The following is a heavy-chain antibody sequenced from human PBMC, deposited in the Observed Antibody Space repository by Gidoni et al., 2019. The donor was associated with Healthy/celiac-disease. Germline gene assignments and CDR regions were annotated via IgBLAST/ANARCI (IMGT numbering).Heavy chain of an antibody. CDR3: ARESSSSFDY. D-gene: IGHD6-6*01. CDR1: GYTFTSYY. J-gene: IGHJ4*02. V-gene: IGHV1-46*01. Sequence: QVQLVQSGAEVKKPGASVKVSCKASGYTFTSYYMHWVRQAPGQGLEWRGILNPSGGSTSYAQKFQGRVTMTRDTSTSTVYMALSSLRSEYTAVYYCARESSSSFDYWGQGTLVTVSS. CDR2: LNPSGGST.